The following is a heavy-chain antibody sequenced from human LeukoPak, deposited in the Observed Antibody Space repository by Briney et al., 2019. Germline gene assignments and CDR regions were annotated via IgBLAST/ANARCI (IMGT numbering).Heavy chain of an antibody. CDR3: TTADHVLLWFGEGSLYDY. J-gene: IGHJ4*02. V-gene: IGHV3-15*01. CDR2: IRSKAYGGTT. CDR1: GFTFSSYS. Sequence: GGSLRLSCAASGFTFSSYSMNWVRQAPGKGLEWVGFIRSKAYGGTTEYAASVKGRFTISRDDSKNTLYLQMNSLKTEDTAVYYCTTADHVLLWFGEGSLYDYWGQGTLVTVSS. D-gene: IGHD3-10*01.